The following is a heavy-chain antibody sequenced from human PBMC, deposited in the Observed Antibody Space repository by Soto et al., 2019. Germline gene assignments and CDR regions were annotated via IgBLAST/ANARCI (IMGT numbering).Heavy chain of an antibody. CDR2: IYFTGNT. D-gene: IGHD6-25*01. CDR1: GGSITSSSHF. V-gene: IGHV4-39*01. CDR3: AGQTFTIAAASYGRSNWFDP. Sequence: KPSETLSLTCTASGGSITSSSHFWGWVRQPPGKGREWIGTIYFTGNTYYTPSLKSRLTMSIDTSKNEFSLRLNSVTAADTAVYYCAGQTFTIAAASYGRSNWFDPWGPGTLVTVSS. J-gene: IGHJ5*02.